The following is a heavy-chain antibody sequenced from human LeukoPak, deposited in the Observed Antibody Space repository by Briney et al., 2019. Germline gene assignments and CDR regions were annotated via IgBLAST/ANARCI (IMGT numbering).Heavy chain of an antibody. CDR3: ARGRGHIVVVTSDY. CDR1: GFTFSSYS. D-gene: IGHD2-21*02. J-gene: IGHJ4*02. V-gene: IGHV3-21*01. CDR2: ISSSSSYI. Sequence: GGSLRLSCAASGFTFSSYSMNWVRQAPGKGLEWVSSISSSSSYIYYADSVKGRFTISRDNAKNSLYLQMNSLRAEDTAVYYCARGRGHIVVVTSDYWGQGTLATVSS.